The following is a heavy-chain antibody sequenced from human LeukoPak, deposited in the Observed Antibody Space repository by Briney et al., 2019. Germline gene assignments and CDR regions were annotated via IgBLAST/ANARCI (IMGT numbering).Heavy chain of an antibody. Sequence: PSETLSLTCTVSGGSISSSSYYWNWIRQSPGKGLEWIGYIYYSGSTNYNPSLKSRVTISVDTSKNQFSLKLSSVTAADTAVYYCAREERDSTYYDILTGYYLGYWGQGTLVTVSS. V-gene: IGHV4-61*01. CDR3: AREERDSTYYDILTGYYLGY. CDR2: IYYSGST. CDR1: GGSISSSSYY. J-gene: IGHJ4*02. D-gene: IGHD3-9*01.